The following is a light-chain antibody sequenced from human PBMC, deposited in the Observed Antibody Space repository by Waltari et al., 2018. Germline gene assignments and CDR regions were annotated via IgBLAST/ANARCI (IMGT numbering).Light chain of an antibody. CDR3: SSYAGSTFYV. Sequence: QSALPQPPSASGSPGQSVTIPCTGTSSDVGGYNYVSWYQQHPGKAPKLMIYEVSKRPSGVPDRFSGSKSGNTASLTVSGLQAEDEADYYCSSYAGSTFYVFGTGTKVTVL. V-gene: IGLV2-8*01. CDR2: EVS. CDR1: SSDVGGYNY. J-gene: IGLJ1*01.